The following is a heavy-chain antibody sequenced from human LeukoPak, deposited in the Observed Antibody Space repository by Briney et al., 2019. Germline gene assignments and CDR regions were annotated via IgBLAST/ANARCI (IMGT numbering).Heavy chain of an antibody. D-gene: IGHD2-2*01. Sequence: GGSLRLSCAASGFNFSSYWMSWGRQAPGKGLEWVANIKQDGSEKYYVDSVKGRFTISRDNAKNSLYLQMNSLRAEDTAVYNCARDQRYCSSSSCPWEPFDYWGQGTLVTVSS. V-gene: IGHV3-7*05. CDR3: ARDQRYCSSSSCPWEPFDY. CDR2: IKQDGSEK. J-gene: IGHJ4*02. CDR1: GFNFSSYW.